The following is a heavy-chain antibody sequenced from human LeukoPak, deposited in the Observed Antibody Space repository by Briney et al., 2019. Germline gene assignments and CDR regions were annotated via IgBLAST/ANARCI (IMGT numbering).Heavy chain of an antibody. D-gene: IGHD2-21*01. CDR3: ARVFDKDV. CDR2: ILTGGTT. V-gene: IGHV4-4*07. J-gene: IGHJ6*03. CDR1: GGSISGSY. Sequence: PSETLSLTCTVSGGSISGSYWSWIRQSAGKGLEWIGRILTGGTTHYNPSLKSRVTMSVDTSKNQFSLRLSSVTAADTAVYYCARVFDKDVWGKGTTVTVSS.